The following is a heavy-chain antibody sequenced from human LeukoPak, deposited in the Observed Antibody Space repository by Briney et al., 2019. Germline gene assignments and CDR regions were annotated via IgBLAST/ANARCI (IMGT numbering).Heavy chain of an antibody. V-gene: IGHV5-51*01. CDR2: IYPGDSDT. J-gene: IGHJ4*02. CDR1: GYTFTYYW. D-gene: IGHD1-1*01. Sequence: GESLQISCQGSGYTFTYYWIGWARQLPGKGLEWMGIIYPGDSDTRYRPSFQGQVTISVDKSISTAYLQWSSLKASDTAMYYCARQDGNSKYYFDYWGQGTLVTVSS. CDR3: ARQDGNSKYYFDY.